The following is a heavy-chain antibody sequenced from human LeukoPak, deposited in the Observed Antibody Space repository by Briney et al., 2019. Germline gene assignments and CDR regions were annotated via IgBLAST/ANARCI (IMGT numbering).Heavy chain of an antibody. CDR3: ARDMRVRGVIPYGMDV. CDR2: INSDGSST. Sequence: GGSLRLSCAASGFTFDDYAMHWVRQAPGKGLEWVSRINSDGSSTSYADSVKGRFTISRDNAKNTLYLQMNSLRAEDTAVYYCARDMRVRGVIPYGMDVWGQGTTVTVSS. CDR1: GFTFDDYA. V-gene: IGHV3-74*01. D-gene: IGHD3-10*01. J-gene: IGHJ6*02.